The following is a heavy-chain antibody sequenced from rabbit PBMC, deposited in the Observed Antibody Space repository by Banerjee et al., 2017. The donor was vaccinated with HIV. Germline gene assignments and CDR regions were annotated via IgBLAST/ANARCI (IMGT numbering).Heavy chain of an antibody. CDR1: GFSFSSSYY. J-gene: IGHJ4*01. V-gene: IGHV1S40*01. D-gene: IGHD2-1*01. CDR2: IYAGSSGIT. Sequence: QSLEESGGDLVKPGASLTLTCTASGFSFSSSYYMCWVRQAPGKGLEWIACIYAGSSGITYYASWAKGRFTISKTSSTTVTLQMTSLTAADTATYFCARDDASVTGDYFNLWGPGTLVTVS. CDR3: ARDDASVTGDYFNL.